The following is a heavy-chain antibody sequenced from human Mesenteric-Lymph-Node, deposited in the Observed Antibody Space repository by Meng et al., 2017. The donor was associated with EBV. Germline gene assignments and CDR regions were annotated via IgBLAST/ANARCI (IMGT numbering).Heavy chain of an antibody. CDR2: ISVFNGDT. D-gene: IGHD3-9*01. Sequence: QVRLVQSGAEVKKPGASVKVSCKAFGYTFASYGISWVRQAPGQGLEWMGWISVFNGDTNYAQNFQGRLTLTTDTSTATAYMKLRSLRSDDTAVYYCVRSRRLFDWLPVQPSWGQGTLVTVSS. J-gene: IGHJ5*02. V-gene: IGHV1-18*01. CDR1: GYTFASYG. CDR3: VRSRRLFDWLPVQPS.